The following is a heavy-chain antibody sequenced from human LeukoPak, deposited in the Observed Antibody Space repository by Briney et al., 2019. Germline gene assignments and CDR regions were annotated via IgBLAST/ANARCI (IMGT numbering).Heavy chain of an antibody. J-gene: IGHJ4*02. V-gene: IGHV1-24*01. D-gene: IGHD3-16*01. CDR1: GYTLTELS. CDR2: FDPEDGET. CDR3: ARVFYDYVWGSSD. Sequence: ASVKVSCKVSGYTLTELSMHWVRQAPGKGLEWMGGFDPEDGETIYAQKFQGRVTMTTDTSTSTAYMELRSLRSDDTAVYYCARVFYDYVWGSSDWGQGTLVTVSS.